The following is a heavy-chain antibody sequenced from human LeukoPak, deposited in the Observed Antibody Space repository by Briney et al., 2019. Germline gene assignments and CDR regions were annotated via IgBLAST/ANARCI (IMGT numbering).Heavy chain of an antibody. CDR1: GFTSSSYS. CDR2: ISSSSSYI. Sequence: PGGSLRLSCAASGFTSSSYSMNWVRQAPGKGLEWVSSISSSSSYIYYADSVKGRFTISRDNAKNSLYLQMNSLRAEDTAVYYCARDGGYSYGYPLDYWGQGTLVTVSS. CDR3: ARDGGYSYGYPLDY. J-gene: IGHJ4*02. V-gene: IGHV3-21*01. D-gene: IGHD5-18*01.